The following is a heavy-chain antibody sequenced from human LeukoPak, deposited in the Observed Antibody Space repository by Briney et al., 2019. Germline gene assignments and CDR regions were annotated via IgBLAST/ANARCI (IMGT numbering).Heavy chain of an antibody. Sequence: PGGSLRLSCEASGFTFGNYAMNWVRQDPGKGTEWVSTISGTGSSTYYADSAKGRFTISRDNSKDTLFLQLNSLTAADTAMYFCAKASVAIPQYCNSWGQGTLVTVSS. D-gene: IGHD2-2*02. CDR2: ISGTGSST. V-gene: IGHV3-23*01. CDR3: AKASVAIPQYCNS. J-gene: IGHJ5*02. CDR1: GFTFGNYA.